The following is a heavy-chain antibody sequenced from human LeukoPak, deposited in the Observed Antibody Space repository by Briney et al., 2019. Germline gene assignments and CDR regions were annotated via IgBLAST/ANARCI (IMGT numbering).Heavy chain of an antibody. CDR2: IYPGDSDT. V-gene: IGHV5-51*01. CDR3: ASHGGTYYYDSSGSQDAFDI. CDR1: GYSFSNYW. D-gene: IGHD3-22*01. Sequence: GESLKISCKGSGYSFSNYWIGWVRQMPGKGLEWMGIIYPGDSDTRYSPSFQGQVTISADKSISTAYLQWSSLKASDTAMYYCASHGGTYYYDSSGSQDAFDIWGQGTMVTVSS. J-gene: IGHJ3*02.